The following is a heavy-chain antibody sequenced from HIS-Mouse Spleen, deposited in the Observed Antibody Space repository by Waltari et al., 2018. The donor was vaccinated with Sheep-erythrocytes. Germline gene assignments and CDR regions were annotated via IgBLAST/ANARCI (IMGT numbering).Heavy chain of an antibody. D-gene: IGHD3-3*01. Sequence: QVQLVQSGAEVKKPGASVKVSCKASGYTFTGYYMHWVRQAPGQGLEWMGWINPNRGGTNYAQKFQGRVTMTRDTSISTAYMELSRLRSDDTAVYYCARGYYDFWSGSALGAFDIWGQGTMVTVSS. V-gene: IGHV1-2*02. J-gene: IGHJ3*02. CDR2: INPNRGGT. CDR1: GYTFTGYY. CDR3: ARGYYDFWSGSALGAFDI.